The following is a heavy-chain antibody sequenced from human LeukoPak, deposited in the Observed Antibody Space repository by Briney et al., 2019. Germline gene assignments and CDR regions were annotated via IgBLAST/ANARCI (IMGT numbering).Heavy chain of an antibody. CDR3: ARDLGYCSGGSCYAGDY. V-gene: IGHV1-46*01. J-gene: IGHJ4*02. Sequence: ASVKVSCKASGYTFTGYFLHWVRQAPGQGLEWMGWINPSGGGTSYAQKFQGRVTMTRDTSTSTVYMELSSLRSEDTAVYYCARDLGYCSGGSCYAGDYWGQGTLVTVSS. D-gene: IGHD2-15*01. CDR1: GYTFTGYF. CDR2: INPSGGGT.